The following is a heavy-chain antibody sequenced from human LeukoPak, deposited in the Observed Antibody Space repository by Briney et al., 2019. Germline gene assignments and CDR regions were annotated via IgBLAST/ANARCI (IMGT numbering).Heavy chain of an antibody. V-gene: IGHV1-18*01. CDR3: ARAGSITMVRGVIKGGFDY. D-gene: IGHD3-10*01. J-gene: IGHJ4*02. CDR2: ISAYNGNT. CDR1: GYTFTSYG. Sequence: GASVKVSCKASGYTFTSYGISWVRQAPGQGLEWMGWISAYNGNTSYAQKLQGRVTMTTDTSTSTAYMELRSLRSDDTAVYYCARAGSITMVRGVIKGGFDYWGQGTLVTVSS.